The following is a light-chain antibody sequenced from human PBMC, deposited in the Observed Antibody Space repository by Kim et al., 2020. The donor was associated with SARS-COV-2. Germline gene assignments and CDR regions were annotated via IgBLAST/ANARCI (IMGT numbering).Light chain of an antibody. CDR2: EVN. CDR3: SSYTSSNTLV. J-gene: IGLJ3*02. V-gene: IGLV2-14*01. Sequence: QSALTQPASVSGSPGQSITISCTGTSSDVGGYRFVSWYQQHPGKAPKLIIYEVNYRPPEFSSRFSGSKSGNTASLTISGLQTEDEADYFCSSYTSSNTLVFGGGTQLTVL. CDR1: SSDVGGYRF.